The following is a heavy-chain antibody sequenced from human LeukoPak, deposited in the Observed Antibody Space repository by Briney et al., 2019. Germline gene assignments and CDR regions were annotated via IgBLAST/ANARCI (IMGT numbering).Heavy chain of an antibody. CDR2: IGPTGSDR. CDR3: ATETNGRHYDY. J-gene: IGHJ4*02. CDR1: GLTFSTSG. Sequence: GGSLRLSCTASGLTFSTSGFNWVLQAPGKRLEWVASIGPTGSDRYHADSIKGRFTISRDNANNFLYLQMNSLRAEDTAVYYCATETNGRHYDYWGQGTLLTVSS. D-gene: IGHD1-14*01. V-gene: IGHV3-21*06.